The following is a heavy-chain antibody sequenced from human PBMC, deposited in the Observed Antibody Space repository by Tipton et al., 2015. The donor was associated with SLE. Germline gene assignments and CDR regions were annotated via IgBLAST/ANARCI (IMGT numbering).Heavy chain of an antibody. J-gene: IGHJ5*02. CDR3: ARLPPLFGDYSKYFDP. D-gene: IGHD4-17*01. V-gene: IGHV4-39*07. Sequence: TLSLTCTVSGGSISISNYYWAWIRQPPGKGLEWIGNIFDSGSTYYNPSFRSRVNISVDPSKNQFSLRLTSVTAADTAVYYCARLPPLFGDYSKYFDPWGQGTLVTVSS. CDR2: IFDSGST. CDR1: GGSISISNYY.